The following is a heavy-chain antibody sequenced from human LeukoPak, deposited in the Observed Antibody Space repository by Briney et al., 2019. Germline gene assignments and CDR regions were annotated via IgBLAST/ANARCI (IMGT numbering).Heavy chain of an antibody. CDR1: GGSFSGYY. V-gene: IGHV4-34*01. J-gene: IGHJ5*02. CDR3: ARGRSYYGSGSYQNWFDP. Sequence: PSETLCLTCAVYGGSFSGYYWSRIRQPPGKGLEWIEEINHSGSTNYNPSLKSRVTISVDTSKNQFSLKLSSVTAADTAVYYCARGRSYYGSGSYQNWFDPWGQGTLVTDSS. D-gene: IGHD3-10*01. CDR2: INHSGST.